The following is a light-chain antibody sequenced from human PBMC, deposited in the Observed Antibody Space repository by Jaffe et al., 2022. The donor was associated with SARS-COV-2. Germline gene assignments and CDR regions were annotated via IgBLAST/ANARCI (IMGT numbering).Light chain of an antibody. J-gene: IGKJ2*01. CDR2: AAS. V-gene: IGKV1-39*01. CDR1: QSITIY. Sequence: DIQMTQSPSSLSASVGDRVTITCRASQSITIYLNWYQQKPGKAPNLLIYAASTLQSGVPSRFSGSGSGTDFTLTISSLQPEDFATYYCLQTYNTPYTFGQGTKLEIK. CDR3: LQTYNTPYT.